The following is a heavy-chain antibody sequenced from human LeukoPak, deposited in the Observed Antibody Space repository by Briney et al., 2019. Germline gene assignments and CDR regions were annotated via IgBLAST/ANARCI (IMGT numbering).Heavy chain of an antibody. Sequence: GGSLRLSCAASGFTFSSYVMSWVRQAPGKGLEWVSAISGSGGSTYYADSVKGRFTISRDNSKNTLYLQMNSLRAEDTAVYYCAKDLYYYDSSGYPSFDAFDIWGQGTMVTVSS. CDR3: AKDLYYYDSSGYPSFDAFDI. V-gene: IGHV3-23*01. J-gene: IGHJ3*02. D-gene: IGHD3-22*01. CDR2: ISGSGGST. CDR1: GFTFSSYV.